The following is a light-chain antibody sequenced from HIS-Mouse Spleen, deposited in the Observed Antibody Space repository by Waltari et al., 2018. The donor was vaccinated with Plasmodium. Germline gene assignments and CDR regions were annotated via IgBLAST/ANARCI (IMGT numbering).Light chain of an antibody. J-gene: IGLJ3*02. Sequence: SYELTQPSSVSVSPGQTARITCSGDVLAKKYARWFQQTPGPAPVLVIYKDSERPSGIPERFSGSSSGTTVTLTISGAQVEDEADYYCYSAADNNRVFGGGTKLTVL. CDR3: YSAADNNRV. CDR1: VLAKKY. CDR2: KDS. V-gene: IGLV3-27*01.